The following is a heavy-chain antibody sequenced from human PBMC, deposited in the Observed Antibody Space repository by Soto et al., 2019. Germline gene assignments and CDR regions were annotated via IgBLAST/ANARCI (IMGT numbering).Heavy chain of an antibody. D-gene: IGHD6-19*01. CDR2: KHHSGST. V-gene: IGHV4-4*02. J-gene: IGHJ6*02. CDR1: GGSINNGYW. CDR3: AYSSGWWRLDV. Sequence: QVHLQESGPGLVEPSGTLSLTCGVSGGSINNGYWWTWVRQPPGKGLEWIGEKHHSGSTNYNLSLKSRVSISLDKSKNHFSLILSSVTAADTAVYYCAYSSGWWRLDVWGQGTTVTVSS.